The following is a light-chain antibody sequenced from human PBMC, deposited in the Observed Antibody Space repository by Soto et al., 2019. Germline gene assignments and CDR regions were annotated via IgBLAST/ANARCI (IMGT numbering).Light chain of an antibody. CDR1: SSDVGGYNY. J-gene: IGLJ1*01. CDR2: EVS. Sequence: QSALTQPASVSGSPGQSITISCTGTSSDVGGYNYVSWYQQHPGKAPKLMIYEVSNQPSGVSNRFSGSKSGNTASLTISGLQAEDEADYYCSSYTGGNPSYVFGTGTKVTVL. V-gene: IGLV2-14*01. CDR3: SSYTGGNPSYV.